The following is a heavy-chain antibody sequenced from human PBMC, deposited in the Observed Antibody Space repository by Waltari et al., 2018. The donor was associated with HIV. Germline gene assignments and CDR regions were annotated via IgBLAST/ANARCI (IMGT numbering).Heavy chain of an antibody. V-gene: IGHV3-15*01. CDR2: IKSEDDGGTT. J-gene: IGHJ4*02. CDR1: GFTLTNAW. Sequence: EVQLVESGGGLVQPGESLRLSCAASGFTLTNAWMIWVRQAPGKGLEWVGRIKSEDDGGTTDYAAPVKGRFTISRDDSKNALYLQMNSLKTEDTALYYCTSTGGGITDYWGQGTLVTVSS. CDR3: TSTGGGITDY. D-gene: IGHD2-15*01.